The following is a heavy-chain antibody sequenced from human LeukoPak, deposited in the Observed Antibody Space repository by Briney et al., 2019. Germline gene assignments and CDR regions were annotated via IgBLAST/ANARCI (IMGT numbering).Heavy chain of an antibody. CDR3: ARELVTPNYYYGVDV. D-gene: IGHD3-9*01. V-gene: IGHV3-66*01. CDR2: IYSGGST. Sequence: GGSLRLSCAASGFTVIRNYMSWVRQAPGKGLEWVSVIYSGGSTYYADSVKGRFTISRDNSKNTLYLQMNSQRAEDTAVYYCARELVTPNYYYGVDVWGQGTTVTVSS. CDR1: GFTVIRNY. J-gene: IGHJ6*02.